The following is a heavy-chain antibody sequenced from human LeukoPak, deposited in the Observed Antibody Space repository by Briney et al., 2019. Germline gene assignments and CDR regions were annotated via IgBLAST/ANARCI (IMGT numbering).Heavy chain of an antibody. Sequence: GGSLRHSCAASGFTFDDYAMHWVRQAPGKGLEWVSLISGDGDMTKYADSVKGRFTISRDNSKNSLYLQVNSLRTEDTALYYCAKLETGTVYWGQGTLVTVSS. J-gene: IGHJ4*02. V-gene: IGHV3-43*02. CDR1: GFTFDDYA. D-gene: IGHD3-9*01. CDR2: ISGDGDMT. CDR3: AKLETGTVY.